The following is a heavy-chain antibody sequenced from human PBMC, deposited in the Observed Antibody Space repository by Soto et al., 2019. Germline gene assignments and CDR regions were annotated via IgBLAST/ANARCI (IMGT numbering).Heavy chain of an antibody. CDR2: ISSSSSTI. D-gene: IGHD1-7*01. V-gene: IGHV3-48*02. Sequence: YLRLSCAASGFTFSSYSMNWVRQAPGKGLEWVSYISSSSSTIYYADSVKGRFTISRDNAKNSLYLQMNSLRDEDTAVYYCARGVELLDAFDIWGQGTMVTVSS. CDR3: ARGVELLDAFDI. J-gene: IGHJ3*02. CDR1: GFTFSSYS.